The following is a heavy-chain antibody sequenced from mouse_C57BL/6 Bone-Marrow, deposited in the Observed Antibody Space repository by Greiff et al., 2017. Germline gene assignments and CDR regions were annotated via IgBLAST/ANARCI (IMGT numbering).Heavy chain of an antibody. J-gene: IGHJ3*01. Sequence: DVKLVESGGGLVKPGGSLKLSCAASGFTFSSYAMSWVRQTPEKRLEWVATISDGGSYTYYPDNVKGRFTISRDNANNNLYLQMSHLKSEDTAMYYCASEGEDYVLAYRGQGNGVTVSA. CDR3: ASEGEDYVLAY. CDR1: GFTFSSYA. CDR2: ISDGGSYT. D-gene: IGHD2-4*01. V-gene: IGHV5-4*03.